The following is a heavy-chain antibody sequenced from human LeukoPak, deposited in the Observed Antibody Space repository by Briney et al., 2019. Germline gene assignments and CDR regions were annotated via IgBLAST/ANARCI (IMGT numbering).Heavy chain of an antibody. J-gene: IGHJ3*02. CDR1: GGTFSSYA. CDR2: IIPIFGTA. D-gene: IGHD1-26*01. V-gene: IGHV1-69*13. CDR3: ASTGGVGATHDAFDI. Sequence: SVKVSCKASGGTFSSYAISWMRQAPGQGLEWMGGIIPIFGTANYAQKFQGRVTITADESTSTAYMELSSLRSEDTAVYYCASTGGVGATHDAFDIWGQGTMVTVSS.